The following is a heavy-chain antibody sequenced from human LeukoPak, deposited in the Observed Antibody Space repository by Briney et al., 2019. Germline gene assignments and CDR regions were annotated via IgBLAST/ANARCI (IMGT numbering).Heavy chain of an antibody. Sequence: SGPTLVNPTQTLTLTCTFSGFSLSTSGVAVGWFRQPPGGALEWLALIYWNDGKYYSPSLKSRLTIAKDTSKNQVVLTMTNMDPVDTATFYRARRRSPSNGDWFDPWGRGTLVTVPS. D-gene: IGHD4-17*01. CDR1: GFSLSTSGVA. V-gene: IGHV2-5*01. CDR2: IYWNDGK. CDR3: ARRRSPSNGDWFDP. J-gene: IGHJ5*02.